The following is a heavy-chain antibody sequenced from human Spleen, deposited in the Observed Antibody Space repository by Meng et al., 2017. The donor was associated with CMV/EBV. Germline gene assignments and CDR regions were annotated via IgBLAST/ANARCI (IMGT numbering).Heavy chain of an antibody. J-gene: IGHJ4*02. V-gene: IGHV4-34*01. Sequence: TRALTCAVYGGSFSGYYWSWIRQPPGKGLEWIGEINHSGSTNYNPSLKSRVTISVDTSKNQFSLKLSSVTAADTAVYYCARGPPFRDWGQGTLVTVSS. CDR1: GGSFSGYY. CDR3: ARGPPFRD. CDR2: INHSGST.